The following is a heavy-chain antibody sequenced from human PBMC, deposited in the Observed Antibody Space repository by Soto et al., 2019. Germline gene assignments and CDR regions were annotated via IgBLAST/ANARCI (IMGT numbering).Heavy chain of an antibody. J-gene: IGHJ3*02. Sequence: GGSLRLSCAASGFTFSSYGMHWVRQAPGKGLEWVAVIWYDGSNKYYADSVKGRFTISRDNSKNTLYLQMNSLRAEDTAVYYCARDPGDTIFGVVIMGDAFDIWGQGTMVTVSS. CDR3: ARDPGDTIFGVVIMGDAFDI. V-gene: IGHV3-33*01. CDR2: IWYDGSNK. CDR1: GFTFSSYG. D-gene: IGHD3-3*01.